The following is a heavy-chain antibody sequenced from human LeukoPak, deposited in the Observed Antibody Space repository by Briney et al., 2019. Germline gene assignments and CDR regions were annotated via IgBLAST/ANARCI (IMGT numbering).Heavy chain of an antibody. CDR3: ARDRDSSSWYGGYYYYGMDV. Sequence: SETLSLTCTVSGGSISSYYWSWIRQPAGKGLEWIGRIYTSGSTNYNPSLKSRVTMSVDTSKNQFSLKLSSVTAADTAVYYCARDRDSSSWYGGYYYYGMDVWGQGTTVTVSS. V-gene: IGHV4-4*07. D-gene: IGHD6-13*01. CDR1: GGSISSYY. J-gene: IGHJ6*02. CDR2: IYTSGST.